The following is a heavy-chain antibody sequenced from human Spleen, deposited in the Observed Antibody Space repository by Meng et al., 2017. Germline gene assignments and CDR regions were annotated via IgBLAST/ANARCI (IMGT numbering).Heavy chain of an antibody. V-gene: IGHV3-30*18. D-gene: IGHD1-1*01. CDR2: ISYDGNTK. CDR1: GFTFSTYG. Sequence: QVQLVESGGGVVQPGRSPRLSCAASGFTFSTYGMHWVRQAPGKGLERVAVISYDGNTKNYADSVKGRFTISRDNSKNTLFLQMNSLRSEDTAVYYCGKDGRAGGSWIDYWGLGTLVTVSS. CDR3: GKDGRAGGSWIDY. J-gene: IGHJ4*02.